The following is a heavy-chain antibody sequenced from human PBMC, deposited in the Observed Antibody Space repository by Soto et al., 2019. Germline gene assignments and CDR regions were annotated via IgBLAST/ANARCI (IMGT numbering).Heavy chain of an antibody. CDR3: ARGGLYPDILTGYYSYWFDP. Sequence: QVQLQESGPGLVKPSETLSLTCTVSGGSISSYYWSWIRQPPGKGLEWIGYIYYSGSTNYNPSLRSRVTISVDTSKTQFSLKLSSVTAADAAVYYCARGGLYPDILTGYYSYWFDPWGQGTLVTVSS. J-gene: IGHJ5*02. CDR1: GGSISSYY. D-gene: IGHD3-9*01. CDR2: IYYSGST. V-gene: IGHV4-59*01.